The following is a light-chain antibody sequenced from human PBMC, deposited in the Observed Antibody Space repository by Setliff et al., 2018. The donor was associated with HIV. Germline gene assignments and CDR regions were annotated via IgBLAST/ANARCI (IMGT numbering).Light chain of an antibody. J-gene: IGLJ2*01. V-gene: IGLV2-14*03. Sequence: QSVLTQPASVSGSPGQSITISCTGTSSDVGGYNYVSWYQQHPGKAPKIMIYDVSNRPSGVSNRFSGSKSGNTASLTISGIQAEDEADYYCSSYTSSSTLVFGGGTKVTVL. CDR1: SSDVGGYNY. CDR2: DVS. CDR3: SSYTSSSTLV.